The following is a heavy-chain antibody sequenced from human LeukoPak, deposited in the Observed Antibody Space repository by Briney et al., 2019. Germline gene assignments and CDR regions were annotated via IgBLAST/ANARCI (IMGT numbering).Heavy chain of an antibody. CDR3: ARRRDFIDY. CDR1: GFTFSSYA. D-gene: IGHD3/OR15-3a*01. V-gene: IGHV3-48*04. Sequence: GGSLRLSCAASGFTFSSYAMSWVRQAPGKGLEWVSYSSSSGSTMYYADSVKGRFAISRDNAKNSLHLQMNSLRAEDTAVYYCARRRDFIDYWGQGTLVTVSS. J-gene: IGHJ4*02. CDR2: SSSSGSTM.